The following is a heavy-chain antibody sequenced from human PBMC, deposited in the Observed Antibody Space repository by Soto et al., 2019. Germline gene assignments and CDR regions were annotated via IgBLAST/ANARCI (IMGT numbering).Heavy chain of an antibody. V-gene: IGHV3-33*01. CDR2: IWYDGSEK. Sequence: QVQLVESGGGVVQPGRSLRLSCEGSGFTFRNHGMHWISQSPGKGLEWLAVIWYDGSEKYYADSVKGRFTISRDNSKNTLYLQMNSLKVEDTAMYYCARWSNNKVVDPWGQGTVVTVS. D-gene: IGHD1-1*01. CDR1: GFTFRNHG. CDR3: ARWSNNKVVDP. J-gene: IGHJ5*02.